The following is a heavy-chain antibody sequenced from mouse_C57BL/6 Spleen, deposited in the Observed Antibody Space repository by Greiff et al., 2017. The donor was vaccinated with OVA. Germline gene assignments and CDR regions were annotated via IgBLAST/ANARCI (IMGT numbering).Heavy chain of an antibody. J-gene: IGHJ4*01. V-gene: IGHV2-9-1*01. Sequence: VQLQESGPGLVAPSQSLSITCTVSGFSLTSYAISWVRQPPGKGLEWLGVIWTGGGTNYNSALKSRLSISKDNSKSQVFLKMNSLQTDDTARYYCASPITTGYYAMDYWGQGTSVTVSS. D-gene: IGHD1-1*01. CDR1: GFSLTSYA. CDR3: ASPITTGYYAMDY. CDR2: IWTGGGT.